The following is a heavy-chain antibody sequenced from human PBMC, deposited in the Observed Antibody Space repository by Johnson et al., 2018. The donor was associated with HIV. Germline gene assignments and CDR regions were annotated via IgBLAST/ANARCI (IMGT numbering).Heavy chain of an antibody. D-gene: IGHD6-13*01. V-gene: IGHV3-30*04. J-gene: IGHJ3*02. Sequence: QVQLVESGGGVVQPGRSLRLSCAASGFTFSSYAMHWVRQSPGKGLEWEAVISYDGSNKYYADSVKGRFTISRDNSKNTLYLQMNSLKTEDTAVYYCTTGISWSNAFDIWGQGTVLTVSS. CDR1: GFTFSSYA. CDR3: TTGISWSNAFDI. CDR2: ISYDGSNK.